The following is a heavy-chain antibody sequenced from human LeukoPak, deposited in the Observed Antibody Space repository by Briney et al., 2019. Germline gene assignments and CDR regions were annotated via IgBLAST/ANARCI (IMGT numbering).Heavy chain of an antibody. V-gene: IGHV4-34*01. CDR3: ARGSPWIQLWLKPSYYMDV. J-gene: IGHJ6*03. CDR1: GGSFSGYY. D-gene: IGHD5-18*01. Sequence: SETLSLTCAVYGGSFSGYYWSWIRQPPGKGLEWIGEINHSGSTNYNPSLKSRVTISVDTSKNQFSLKLSSVTAADTAVYYCARGSPWIQLWLKPSYYMDVWGKGTTVTVSS. CDR2: INHSGST.